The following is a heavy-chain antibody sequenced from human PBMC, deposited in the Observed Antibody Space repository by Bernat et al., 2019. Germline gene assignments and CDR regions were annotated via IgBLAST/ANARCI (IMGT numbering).Heavy chain of an antibody. CDR3: ARDGSSSWIPYDY. CDR2: ISSSSSYI. CDR1: GFTFSSYS. D-gene: IGHD6-13*01. J-gene: IGHJ4*02. V-gene: IGHV3-21*01. Sequence: EVQLVESGGGLVKPGGSLRLSCAASGFTFSSYSMNWVRQAPGKGLEWVSSISSSSSYIYYADSGKGRFTISRDNAKNSLYLQMNSLRAEDTAVYYCARDGSSSWIPYDYWGQGTLVTVSS.